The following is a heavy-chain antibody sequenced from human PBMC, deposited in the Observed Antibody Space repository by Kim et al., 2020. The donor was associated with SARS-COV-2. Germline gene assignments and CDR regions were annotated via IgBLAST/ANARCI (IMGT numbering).Heavy chain of an antibody. V-gene: IGHV4-59*13. CDR2: IYYSGST. J-gene: IGHJ4*02. D-gene: IGHD3-22*01. CDR1: GGSISSYY. CDR3: AGMYYYDSSGYAH. Sequence: SETLSLTCTVSGGSISSYYWSWIRQPPGKGLEWIGYIYYSGSTNYNPSLKSRVTIPVDTSKNQFSLKLSSVTAADTAVYYCAGMYYYDSSGYAHWGQGTLVTVSS.